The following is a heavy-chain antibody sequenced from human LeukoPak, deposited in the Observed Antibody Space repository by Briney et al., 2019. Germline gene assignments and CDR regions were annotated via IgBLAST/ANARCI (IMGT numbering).Heavy chain of an antibody. V-gene: IGHV1-18*01. CDR1: GYTFTSYG. Sequence: ASVKVSCKASGYTFTSYGISWVRQAPGQGLEWMGWISAYNGNTNYAQKLQGRVTMTTDTSTSTAYMELRSLRSDDTAVYYCARDQSSSSWTSLGRYYYYGMDVWGQGTTVTVSS. CDR3: ARDQSSSSWTSLGRYYYYGMDV. J-gene: IGHJ6*02. D-gene: IGHD6-13*01. CDR2: ISAYNGNT.